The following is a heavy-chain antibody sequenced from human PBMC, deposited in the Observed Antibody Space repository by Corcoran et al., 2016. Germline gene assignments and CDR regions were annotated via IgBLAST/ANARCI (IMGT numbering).Heavy chain of an antibody. CDR1: GYSITSNW. Sequence: EVQLVQSGAEVKKSGGSLKISCKGSGYSITSNWIAWVRQMPGKGLEWMGIIYPGDSQTRYSPSFQDQVTISADKSISTAYLQWNSLKVSDTATYYCARLGIEPANQRHYYGMDVWGQGTAVTVSS. J-gene: IGHJ6*02. CDR2: IYPGDSQT. V-gene: IGHV5-51*01. D-gene: IGHD2-21*01. CDR3: ARLGIEPANQRHYYGMDV.